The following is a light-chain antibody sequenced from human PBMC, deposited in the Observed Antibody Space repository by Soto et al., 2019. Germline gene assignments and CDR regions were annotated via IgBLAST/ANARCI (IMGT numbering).Light chain of an antibody. Sequence: QAVVTQEPSFSVSPGGTVTLTCGLSSGSVSTAYYPSWYQQTPGQAPRTLVYNTNIRSSGVPDRFSGSILGNKAALTITGAQADDESDYYCVLYMGNGIGVFGGGTQLTVL. CDR2: NTN. J-gene: IGLJ3*02. V-gene: IGLV8-61*01. CDR3: VLYMGNGIGV. CDR1: SGSVSTAYY.